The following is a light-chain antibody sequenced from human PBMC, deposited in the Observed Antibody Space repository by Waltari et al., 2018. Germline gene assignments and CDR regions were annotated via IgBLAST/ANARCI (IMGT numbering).Light chain of an antibody. Sequence: EIQMTQSPSSVSASVGDRVTISCRASHDISSYLSWYQQKPGKAPKLLIYAASSLLSGVPSRFSGSGSGTDFTLTISSLQADDSATYYCQQGKTFPLTFGGGTKVEI. CDR3: QQGKTFPLT. CDR1: HDISSY. J-gene: IGKJ4*01. CDR2: AAS. V-gene: IGKV1-12*01.